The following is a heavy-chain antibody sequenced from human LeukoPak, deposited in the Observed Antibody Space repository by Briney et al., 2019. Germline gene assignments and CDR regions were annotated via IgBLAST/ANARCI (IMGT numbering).Heavy chain of an antibody. J-gene: IGHJ6*02. CDR3: ARDEVNWNDEVPGYYYGMDV. Sequence: SETLSLTCTVSGGSISSYYWSWIRQPPGKGLEWIGSIYYSGSTYYNPSLKSRVTISVDTSKNQFSLKLSSVTAADTAVYYCARDEVNWNDEVPGYYYGMDVWGQGTTVTVSS. D-gene: IGHD1-1*01. CDR2: IYYSGST. CDR1: GGSISSYY. V-gene: IGHV4-59*12.